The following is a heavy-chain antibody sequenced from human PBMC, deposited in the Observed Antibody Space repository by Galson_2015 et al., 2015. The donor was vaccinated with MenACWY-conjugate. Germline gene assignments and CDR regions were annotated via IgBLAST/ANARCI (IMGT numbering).Heavy chain of an antibody. V-gene: IGHV3-30*03. Sequence: SLRLSCAASGFTFSSYGMHWVRQAPGKGLEWVAVISYDGSNKYYADSVKGRFTISRDNSKNTLYLQMNSLRSEDTAVYYCARVPSVAGDDIYYYYYMDVWGKGTTVTVSS. CDR2: ISYDGSNK. D-gene: IGHD6-19*01. CDR3: ARVPSVAGDDIYYYYYMDV. J-gene: IGHJ6*03. CDR1: GFTFSSYG.